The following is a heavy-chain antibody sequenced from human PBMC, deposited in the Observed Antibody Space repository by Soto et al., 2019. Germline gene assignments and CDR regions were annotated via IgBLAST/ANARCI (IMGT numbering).Heavy chain of an antibody. J-gene: IGHJ4*02. D-gene: IGHD2-2*01. V-gene: IGHV4-39*01. Sequence: SETLSLTCTVSGGSISSSSYYWGWIRQPPGKGLEWIGSIYYSGSTYYNPSLKSRVTISVDTSKNQFSLKLSSVTAADTAVYYCARFVPAAAILDYWGQGTLVTVSS. CDR3: ARFVPAAAILDY. CDR2: IYYSGST. CDR1: GGSISSSSYY.